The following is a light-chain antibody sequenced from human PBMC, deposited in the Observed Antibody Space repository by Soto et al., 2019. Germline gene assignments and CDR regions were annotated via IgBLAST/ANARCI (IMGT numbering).Light chain of an antibody. V-gene: IGLV2-14*01. CDR2: DVS. J-gene: IGLJ1*01. CDR1: SSDVGGYNY. CDR3: SSYTTTDTYV. Sequence: QSALTQPASVSGSPGQSITISCTGTSSDVGGYNYVSWFQQYPGKAPKLMIYDVSTRPSGVSNRFSGSKSGNTASLNISGLQAENEAEYYCSSYTTTDTYVFRTGTKVT.